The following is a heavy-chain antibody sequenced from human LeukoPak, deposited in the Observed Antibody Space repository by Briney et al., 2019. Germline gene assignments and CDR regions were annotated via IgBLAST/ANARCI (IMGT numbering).Heavy chain of an antibody. V-gene: IGHV1-2*02. CDR2: INPNSGGT. Sequence: ASVKVSCMASGYTFTGYYMHWVRQAPGQGLEWMGWINPNSGGTNYAQKFQGRVTMTRDTSISTAYMELSRLRSDDTAVYYCAIFGAIAVAGTVYWGQGTLVTVSS. D-gene: IGHD6-19*01. CDR1: GYTFTGYY. J-gene: IGHJ4*02. CDR3: AIFGAIAVAGTVY.